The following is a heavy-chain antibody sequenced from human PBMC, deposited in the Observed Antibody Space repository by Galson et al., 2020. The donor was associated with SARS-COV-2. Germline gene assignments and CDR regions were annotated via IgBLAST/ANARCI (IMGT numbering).Heavy chain of an antibody. V-gene: IGHV3-9*01. D-gene: IGHD5-18*01. CDR2: ISWNSGKI. Sequence: GGSLRLSCAASGFTFDDYAMHWVRQAPGKGLEWVSGISWNSGKIGYVDSVKGRFTISRDNAKNSLYLQLNSLRAEDTAFYYCAKDIGYSYGTESFDSWGQGTLVTVSS. CDR3: AKDIGYSYGTESFDS. J-gene: IGHJ4*02. CDR1: GFTFDDYA.